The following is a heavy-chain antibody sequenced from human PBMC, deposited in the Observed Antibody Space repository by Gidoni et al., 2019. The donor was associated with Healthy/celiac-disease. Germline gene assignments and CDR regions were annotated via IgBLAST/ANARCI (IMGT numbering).Heavy chain of an antibody. D-gene: IGHD1-26*01. CDR3: ARGGLWGFLSGSYAYDAFDI. J-gene: IGHJ3*02. Sequence: QVQLVQSGAEVKKPGASVKVSCKASGYTFTSSYLHWVRQAPGQGLEWMGIINPSGGSTSYAQKFQGRVTMTRDTSTSTVYMELSSLRSEDTAVYYCARGGLWGFLSGSYAYDAFDIWGQGTMVTVSS. V-gene: IGHV1-46*01. CDR2: INPSGGST. CDR1: GYTFTSSY.